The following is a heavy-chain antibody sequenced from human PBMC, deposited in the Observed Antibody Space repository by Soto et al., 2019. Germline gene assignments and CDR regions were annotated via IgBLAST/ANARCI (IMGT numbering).Heavy chain of an antibody. D-gene: IGHD2-2*01. CDR2: IYYSGNT. V-gene: IGHV4-39*01. CDR3: SRLTNARPGDD. J-gene: IGHJ4*02. Sequence: PSETLSVTCTVSGGSITSSNYHWGWSRQPPGKGLEWIGTIYYSGNTYYNPSLKSRVTMSMDASKNQFSLTLSSVAVADTAVYYCSRLTNARPGDDSGPVTLVTVSS. CDR1: GGSITSSNYH.